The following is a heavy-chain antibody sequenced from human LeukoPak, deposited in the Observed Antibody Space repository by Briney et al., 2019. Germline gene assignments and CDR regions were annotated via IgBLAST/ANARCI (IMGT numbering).Heavy chain of an antibody. V-gene: IGHV4-4*02. CDR3: AREEDNSSWLDLDS. D-gene: IGHD6-13*01. CDR2: VNLQGST. Sequence: SETLSLTCGVSGGSITNTNYWTWVRQPPGKGLEWIGEVNLQGSTNYNPSLMGRVAISVDTSENHISLQLTSVTAADTAVYYRAREEDNSSWLDLDSWGQGTLVSVSS. CDR1: GGSITNTNY. J-gene: IGHJ4*02.